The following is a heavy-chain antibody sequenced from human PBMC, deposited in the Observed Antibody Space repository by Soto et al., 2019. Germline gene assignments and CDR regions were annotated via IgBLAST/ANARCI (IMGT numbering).Heavy chain of an antibody. CDR3: AKIGPYYDFWSGYLYFDS. Sequence: GGSLRLSCAASGFTFSSYAMSWVRRAPGKGLEWVSAISGSGGSTYYADSVKGRFTISRDNSKNTLYLQMNSLRAEDTAVYYCAKIGPYYDFWSGYLYFDSWGQGTLVTVSS. CDR2: ISGSGGST. D-gene: IGHD3-3*01. CDR1: GFTFSSYA. J-gene: IGHJ4*02. V-gene: IGHV3-23*01.